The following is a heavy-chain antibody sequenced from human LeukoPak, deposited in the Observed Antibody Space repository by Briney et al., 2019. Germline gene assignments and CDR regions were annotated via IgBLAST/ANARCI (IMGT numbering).Heavy chain of an antibody. CDR2: ISGSGGST. J-gene: IGHJ4*02. Sequence: PGGSLRLSCAASGFTFSSYAMSWVRQAPGKGLEWVSAISGSGGSTYYADSVKGRFTISRDNSKNTLYLQMNSLRAEDTAVYYCARGPKGYCSGGSCYSAYWGQGTLVTVSS. CDR3: ARGPKGYCSGGSCYSAY. V-gene: IGHV3-23*01. D-gene: IGHD2-15*01. CDR1: GFTFSSYA.